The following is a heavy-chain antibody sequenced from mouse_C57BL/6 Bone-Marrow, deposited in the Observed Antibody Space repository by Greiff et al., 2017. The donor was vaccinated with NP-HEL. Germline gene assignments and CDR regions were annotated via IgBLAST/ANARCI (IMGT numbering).Heavy chain of an antibody. CDR2: ISYDGSN. CDR3: ARDLASSGPFAY. D-gene: IGHD3-2*02. CDR1: GYSITSGYY. Sequence: ESGPGLVKPSQSLSLTCSVTGYSITSGYYWNWIRQFPGNKLEWMGYISYDGSNNYNPSLKNRISITRDTSKNQFFLKLNSVTTEDTATYYCARDLASSGPFAYWGQGTLVTVSA. J-gene: IGHJ3*01. V-gene: IGHV3-6*01.